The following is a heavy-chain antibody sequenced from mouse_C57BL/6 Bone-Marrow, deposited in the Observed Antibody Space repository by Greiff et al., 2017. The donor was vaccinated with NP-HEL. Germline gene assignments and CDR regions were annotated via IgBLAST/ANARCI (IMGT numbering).Heavy chain of an antibody. D-gene: IGHD1-1*01. CDR2: IDPETGGT. J-gene: IGHJ2*01. CDR3: TRSLITTVG. Sequence: QVHVKQSGAELVRPGASVTLSCKASGYTFTDYEMHWVKQTPVHGLEWIGAIDPETGGTAYNQKFKGKAILTADKSSSTAYMELRSLTSEDSAVYYCTRSLITTVGWGQGTTLTVSS. V-gene: IGHV1-15*01. CDR1: GYTFTDYE.